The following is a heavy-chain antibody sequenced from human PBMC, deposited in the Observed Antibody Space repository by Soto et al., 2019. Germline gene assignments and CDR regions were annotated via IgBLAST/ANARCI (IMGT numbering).Heavy chain of an antibody. CDR3: AKDEGRFLRNYFNYGIDV. CDR2: ISYDGTAK. J-gene: IGHJ6*02. D-gene: IGHD3-3*01. CDR1: GFDFSDHG. V-gene: IGHV3-33*03. Sequence: QVRLVESGGGVVQPGRSFRLSCAASGFDFSDHGMHWVRQAPGEGLEWVTVISYDGTAKYYKESVKGRFTTSRDNSKNTLYLQIDSLRVEDTAVYYCAKDEGRFLRNYFNYGIDVWGLGTTVTVSS.